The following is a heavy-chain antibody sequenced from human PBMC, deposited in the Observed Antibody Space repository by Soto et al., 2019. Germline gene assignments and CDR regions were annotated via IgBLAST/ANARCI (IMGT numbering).Heavy chain of an antibody. Sequence: SEALSLTCTVSGGFIGTYHWSWILQPPGKRLEWIGYIYYSGITNYNPSLKSRVTISVDTSKNQFSLKLSSVTAAGTAVYYCARYKSNYYYGMDVWGQGTTVT. J-gene: IGHJ6*02. D-gene: IGHD1-20*01. V-gene: IGHV4-59*01. CDR1: GGFIGTYH. CDR3: ARYKSNYYYGMDV. CDR2: IYYSGIT.